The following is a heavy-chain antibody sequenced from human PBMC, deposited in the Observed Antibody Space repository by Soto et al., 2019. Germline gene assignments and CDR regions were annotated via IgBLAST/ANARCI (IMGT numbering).Heavy chain of an antibody. Sequence: QVHLQESGPGLVKPSETLSLTCAVSSGSINNDNWWSWVRQPPGKGLEWIGEMHHSGRVNYNPSLKSRVTLSVDKSKNQFFLKLNSVTAADTAVSYCASNRYYSCDHWGQGTLVTVSS. CDR3: ASNRYYSCDH. J-gene: IGHJ4*02. V-gene: IGHV4-4*02. CDR2: MHHSGRV. CDR1: SGSINNDNW. D-gene: IGHD1-26*01.